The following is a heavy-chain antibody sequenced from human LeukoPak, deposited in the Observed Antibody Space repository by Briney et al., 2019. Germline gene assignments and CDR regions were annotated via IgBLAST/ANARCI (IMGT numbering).Heavy chain of an antibody. J-gene: IGHJ4*02. V-gene: IGHV4-34*01. CDR2: INHSGST. D-gene: IGHD3-22*01. CDR1: GVSFSGYY. CDR3: VTYYFDSSGPKKNY. Sequence: ASETLSLTCAVYGVSFSGYYWSWIRQPPGKGLEWIGEINHSGSTNYNPSLKSRVTISVDTSKKQFSLKLSSVAAADTAVYYCVTYYFDSSGPKKNYWGQGTLVTVSS.